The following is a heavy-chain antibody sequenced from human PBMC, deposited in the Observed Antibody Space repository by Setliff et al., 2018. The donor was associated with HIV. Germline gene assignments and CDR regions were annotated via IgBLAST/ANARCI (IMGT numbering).Heavy chain of an antibody. V-gene: IGHV4-39*01. J-gene: IGHJ5*02. CDR3: ASRIYYYDSSRVLREEGFDP. Sequence: PSETLSLTCTVSGDSITNSMHYWSWIRQPPGKGLEFIGSIHYNDGKTYYNAALRSRVTISADTPKNQFSLKLNSVTAADTAVYYCASRIYYYDSSRVLREEGFDPWGQGTLVTVSS. D-gene: IGHD3-22*01. CDR2: IHYNDGKT. CDR1: GDSITNSMHY.